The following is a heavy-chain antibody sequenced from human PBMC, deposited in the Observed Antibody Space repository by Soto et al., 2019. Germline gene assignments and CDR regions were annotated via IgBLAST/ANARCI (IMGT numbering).Heavy chain of an antibody. J-gene: IGHJ5*02. CDR2: IYYSGST. V-gene: IGHV4-61*01. Sequence: SETLSLTCTVSGGSVSSGSYYRSWIRQPPGKGLEWIGYIYYSGSTNYNPSLKSRVTISVDTSKNQFSLKLSSVTAADTAVYYCAREPRITIFGVVPAAWFDPWGQGTLVTVSS. CDR1: GGSVSSGSYY. CDR3: AREPRITIFGVVPAAWFDP. D-gene: IGHD3-3*01.